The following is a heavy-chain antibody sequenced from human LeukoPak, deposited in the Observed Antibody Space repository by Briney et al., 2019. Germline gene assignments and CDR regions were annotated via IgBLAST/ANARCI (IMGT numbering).Heavy chain of an antibody. D-gene: IGHD6-19*01. CDR2: INHSGST. V-gene: IGHV4-34*01. CDR3: ARSSEEQWLVVGY. J-gene: IGHJ4*02. CDR1: GGSFSGYY. Sequence: PSETLSLTCAVYGGSFSGYYWSWIRQPPGKGLEWIGEINHSGSTNYNPSLKSRVTISVDTSKNQFSLKLSSVTAADTAVYYCARSSEEQWLVVGYWGQGTLVTVSS.